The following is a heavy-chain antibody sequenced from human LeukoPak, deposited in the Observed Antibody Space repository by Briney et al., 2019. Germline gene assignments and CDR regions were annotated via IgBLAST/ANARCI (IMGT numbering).Heavy chain of an antibody. V-gene: IGHV3-23*01. CDR3: AKGGRGYSYGSLDY. CDR1: GFTFSNYA. Sequence: GGSLRLSCAASGFTFSNYAMSWVRQAPGKGLEWVSPISDSGASTYYADSVKGRFTNSRDNSKNTLYLQMNSLRVEDTAVYYCAKGGRGYSYGSLDYWGQGTLVTVSS. J-gene: IGHJ4*02. CDR2: ISDSGAST. D-gene: IGHD5-18*01.